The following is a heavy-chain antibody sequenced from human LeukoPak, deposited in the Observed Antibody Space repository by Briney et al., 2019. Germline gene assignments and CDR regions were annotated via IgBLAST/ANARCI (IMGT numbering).Heavy chain of an antibody. Sequence: GGSLRLSCAASGFTFSSYAMSWVRQAPGKGLEWVSAISGSGGSTFYADSVKGRFTISRDNSKNTLYLQMNSLRAEDTAVYYCAKLPGSSGYLDAFDIWGQGTMVTVSS. D-gene: IGHD3-22*01. CDR1: GFTFSSYA. CDR3: AKLPGSSGYLDAFDI. CDR2: ISGSGGST. J-gene: IGHJ3*02. V-gene: IGHV3-23*01.